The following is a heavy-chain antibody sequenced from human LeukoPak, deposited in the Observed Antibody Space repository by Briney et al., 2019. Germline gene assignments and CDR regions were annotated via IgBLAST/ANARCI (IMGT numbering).Heavy chain of an antibody. V-gene: IGHV4-4*07. J-gene: IGHJ4*02. CDR3: ARGGRTNSLDY. D-gene: IGHD2/OR15-2a*01. CDR1: GGSISGYY. Sequence: SETLSLTCTVSGGSISGYYWSWIRQPAGKGLEWIGRIYTSGSTNYNPSLKSRVTMSVDRSKKQFSLKLSSVTAADTAVYYCARGGRTNSLDYWGQGTLVTVSS. CDR2: IYTSGST.